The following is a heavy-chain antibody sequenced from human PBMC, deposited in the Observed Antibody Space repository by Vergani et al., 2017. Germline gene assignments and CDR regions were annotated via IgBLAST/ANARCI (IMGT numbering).Heavy chain of an antibody. D-gene: IGHD6-13*01. J-gene: IGHJ4*02. V-gene: IGHV1-69*02. Sequence: QVQLVQSGAEVKKPGSSVKVSCKASRGTFSSYTISWVRQAPGQGLEWMGRIIPILDITNYAQKFQGRVSITADKSASTAYMELSSLRSEDTAVYYCAVTAAAADYWGQGTLVTVSS. CDR1: RGTFSSYT. CDR3: AVTAAAADY. CDR2: IIPILDIT.